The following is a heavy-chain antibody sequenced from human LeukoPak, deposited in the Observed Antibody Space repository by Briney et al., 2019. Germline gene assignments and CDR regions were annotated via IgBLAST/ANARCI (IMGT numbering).Heavy chain of an antibody. CDR1: GFTFSSYA. V-gene: IGHV3-30*04. J-gene: IGHJ4*02. CDR2: ISYDGSNK. D-gene: IGHD3-10*01. Sequence: GGSLRLSCAASGFTFSSYAMHWVRQAPGKGLEWVAVISYDGSNKYYADSVKGRFTISRDNSKNTLHLQMNSLRAEDTAVYYCARDMVRGVMASPLDYWGQGTLVTVSS. CDR3: ARDMVRGVMASPLDY.